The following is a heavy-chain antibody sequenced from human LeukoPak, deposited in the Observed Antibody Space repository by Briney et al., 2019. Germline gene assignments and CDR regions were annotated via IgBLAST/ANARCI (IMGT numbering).Heavy chain of an antibody. D-gene: IGHD3-10*01. J-gene: IGHJ6*03. Sequence: SETLSLTCTVSGGSISSSSYYWGWIRQPPGKGLEWIGSIYYSGSTYYSPSLKSRVTISVDTSKNQFSLKLSSVTAADTAVYYCARPITMVRGAPGKYMDVWGKGTTVTVSS. CDR2: IYYSGST. CDR3: ARPITMVRGAPGKYMDV. V-gene: IGHV4-39*01. CDR1: GGSISSSSYY.